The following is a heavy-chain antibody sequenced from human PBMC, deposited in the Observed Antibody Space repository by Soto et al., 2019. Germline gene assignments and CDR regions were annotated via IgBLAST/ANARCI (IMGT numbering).Heavy chain of an antibody. Sequence: ASVKVSCKVSGYTLTELSMHWVRQAPGKGLEWMGGFDPEDGETIYAQKFQGRVTMTEDTSTDTAYMELSSLRSEDTAVYYCATDSTPVRYFDWLRGCDPWGKVTMITVAS. CDR3: ATDSTPVRYFDWLRGCDP. J-gene: IGHJ5*02. CDR1: GYTLTELS. V-gene: IGHV1-24*01. CDR2: FDPEDGET. D-gene: IGHD3-9*01.